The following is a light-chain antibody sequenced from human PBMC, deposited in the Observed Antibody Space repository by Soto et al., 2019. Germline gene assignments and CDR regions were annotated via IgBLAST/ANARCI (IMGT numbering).Light chain of an antibody. V-gene: IGKV1-5*01. CDR3: QHYNSYPWT. CDR2: HAS. Sequence: DIQMTQSPSTLSASIGDRVTITCRASQTINNWLAWYQQKPGKAPNLLIYHASNLETGVPSRFSGSAFGTEFTLTISSLQPGDFATYYCQHYNSYPWTFGQGTKWIS. J-gene: IGKJ1*01. CDR1: QTINNW.